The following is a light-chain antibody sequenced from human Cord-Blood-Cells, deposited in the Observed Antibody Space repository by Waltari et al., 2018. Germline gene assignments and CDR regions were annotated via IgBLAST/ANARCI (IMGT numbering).Light chain of an antibody. J-gene: IGKJ1*01. CDR1: QSISSY. Sequence: DIQMTQSPSSLSASVGDRVTITCRASQSISSYLNWYQQKPGKAPKLLIYAASSLQSGVPSRFSGSGSGTDFTLTISCLQPEDFATYYCQQCYSTPPWKFGQGTKVEIK. CDR2: AAS. CDR3: QQCYSTPPWK. V-gene: IGKV1-39*01.